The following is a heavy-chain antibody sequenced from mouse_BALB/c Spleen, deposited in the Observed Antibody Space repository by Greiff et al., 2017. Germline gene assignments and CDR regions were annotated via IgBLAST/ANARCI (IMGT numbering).Heavy chain of an antibody. D-gene: IGHD1-1*01. Sequence: VQLQQSGAELVKPGASVKLSCTASGFNIKDTYMHWVKQRPEQGLEWIGRIDPANGNTKYDPKFQGKATITADTSSNTAYLQLSSLTSEATAVYYCASITTALYYAMDYWGQGTSVTVSS. CDR3: ASITTALYYAMDY. V-gene: IGHV14-3*02. J-gene: IGHJ4*01. CDR1: GFNIKDTY. CDR2: IDPANGNT.